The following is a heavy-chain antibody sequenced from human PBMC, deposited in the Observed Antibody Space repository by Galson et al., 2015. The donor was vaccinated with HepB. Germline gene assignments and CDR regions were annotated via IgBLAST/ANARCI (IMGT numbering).Heavy chain of an antibody. V-gene: IGHV3-23*01. CDR1: GFTFRTYS. Sequence: SLRLSCAASGFTFRTYSMSWVRQAPGKGLEWISSISGGGVNAFYADSVKGRFTISRDNSRNTLDLQMNSLRAEDTAVYYCAKVDILWELLNIFDYWGQGILVTVSS. CDR2: ISGGGVNA. J-gene: IGHJ4*02. D-gene: IGHD1-26*01. CDR3: AKVDILWELLNIFDY.